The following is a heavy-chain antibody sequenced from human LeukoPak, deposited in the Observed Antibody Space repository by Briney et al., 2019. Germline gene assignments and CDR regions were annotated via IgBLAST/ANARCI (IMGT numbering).Heavy chain of an antibody. CDR2: IQYDGSNE. V-gene: IGHV3-30*02. J-gene: IGHJ4*02. D-gene: IGHD1-26*01. CDR1: GFTFSSYG. CDR3: ARDLGPSYSEYDWRGIFDY. Sequence: PGGSLRLSCAASGFTFSSYGMHWVRQAPGKGLEWVAYIQYDGSNEQYADSVKGRFSISRDSSKNILYLQMNSLRAEDTAVYYCARDLGPSYSEYDWRGIFDYWGQGTLVTVSS.